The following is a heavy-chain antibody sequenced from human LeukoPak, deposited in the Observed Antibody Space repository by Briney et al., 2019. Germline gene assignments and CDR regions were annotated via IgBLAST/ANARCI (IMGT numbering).Heavy chain of an antibody. V-gene: IGHV3-48*03. D-gene: IGHD1-26*01. CDR1: GFTFSSYE. J-gene: IGHJ4*02. CDR3: AKDLGRYRNNYFDY. CDR2: ISGSGVTM. Sequence: SGGSLRLSCAASGFTFSSYEMNWVRQAPGRGLEWVSYISGSGVTMYYADSVKGRFTISRDDAKNSLYLQMNSLRAEDTAVYYCAKDLGRYRNNYFDYWGQGTLVTVSS.